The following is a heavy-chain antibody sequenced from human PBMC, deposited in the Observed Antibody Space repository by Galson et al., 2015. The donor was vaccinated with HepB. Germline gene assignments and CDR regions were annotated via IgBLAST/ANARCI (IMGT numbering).Heavy chain of an antibody. D-gene: IGHD3-3*01. CDR2: ISHSSSFM. V-gene: IGHV3-21*01. CDR3: ARGEAYYNFWGGSHFDH. J-gene: IGHJ4*02. CDR1: GFTFSSYT. Sequence: SLRLSCAASGFTFSSYTMNWVRQAPGKGLEWVSSISHSSSFMYYADSVKGRFTISRDNARNSLYLQMSSLRAEDTAVYYCARGEAYYNFWGGSHFDHWGQGTLVTVSS.